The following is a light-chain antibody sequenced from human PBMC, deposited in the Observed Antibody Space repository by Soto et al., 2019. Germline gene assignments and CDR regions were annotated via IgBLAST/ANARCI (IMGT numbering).Light chain of an antibody. CDR1: QSISSW. Sequence: DIQVTKSPSTLSLSVGGRVTITSRASQSISSWLAWYQQKPGKAPKLLIYDASSLESGVPSRFSGSGSGTEFTLTITSLQPDDFATYYCQQYNSYPWTFGQGTKVDIK. J-gene: IGKJ1*01. CDR3: QQYNSYPWT. CDR2: DAS. V-gene: IGKV1-5*01.